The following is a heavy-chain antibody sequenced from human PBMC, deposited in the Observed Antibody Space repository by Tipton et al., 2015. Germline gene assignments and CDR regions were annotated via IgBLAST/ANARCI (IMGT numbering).Heavy chain of an antibody. D-gene: IGHD5-24*01. CDR1: GFTFSNHD. CDR2: IRGDGGGT. J-gene: IGHJ4*02. V-gene: IGHV3-64D*08. CDR3: VKKLRVDGCGY. Sequence: SLRLSCAASGFTFSNHDMHWVRQAPGKGLEYVSVIRGDGGGTVYADSVKGRFTISRDNSKNTLYLQMISLRPDDTAVYYCVKKLRVDGCGYGSQGTVVPVSS.